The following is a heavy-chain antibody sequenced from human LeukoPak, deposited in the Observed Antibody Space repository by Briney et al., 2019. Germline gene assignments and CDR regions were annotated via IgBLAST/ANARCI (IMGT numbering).Heavy chain of an antibody. V-gene: IGHV3-21*01. Sequence: PGRSLRLSCAASGFTFSSYAMNWIRQAPGKGLEWVSSVSSSGAYIYYADLVEGRFTISRDNAKNSLFLQMNSLRAEDTAVYYCARGVGNYRYYFDSWGQGTLVTVSS. J-gene: IGHJ4*02. CDR2: VSSSGAYI. D-gene: IGHD3-22*01. CDR3: ARGVGNYRYYFDS. CDR1: GFTFSSYA.